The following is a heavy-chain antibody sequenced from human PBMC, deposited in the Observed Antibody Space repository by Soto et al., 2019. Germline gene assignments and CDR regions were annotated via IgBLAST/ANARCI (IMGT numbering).Heavy chain of an antibody. CDR1: GFTFSSYW. CDR2: IKQDGTEK. J-gene: IGHJ6*03. V-gene: IGHV3-7*01. Sequence: EVQLVESGGGLVQPGGSLRLSCAASGFTFSSYWMSWVRQAPGKGLEWVANIKQDGTEKYYVDSVKGRFTISRDNAKNSLYLQMNSLRAEDTAVYYCARATDPNYYYMDVWGTGTTVTVSS. CDR3: ARATDPNYYYMDV.